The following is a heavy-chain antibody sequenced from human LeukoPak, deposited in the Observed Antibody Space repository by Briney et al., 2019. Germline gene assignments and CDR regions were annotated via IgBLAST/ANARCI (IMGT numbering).Heavy chain of an antibody. J-gene: IGHJ4*02. CDR3: AKDRWVRSTPCYFDY. V-gene: IGHV3-30*02. Sequence: GGSLRLSCAASGFTVSSNYMSWVRQAPGKGLEWVAFIRYDGSAKYCTDSVKGRFTISRDNSKNTLYLQMDSLRAEDTAAYYCAKDRWVRSTPCYFDYWGQGTLVTVSS. D-gene: IGHD2-2*01. CDR1: GFTVSSNY. CDR2: IRYDGSAK.